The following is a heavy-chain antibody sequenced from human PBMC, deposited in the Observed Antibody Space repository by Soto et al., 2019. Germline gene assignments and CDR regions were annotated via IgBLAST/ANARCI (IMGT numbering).Heavy chain of an antibody. V-gene: IGHV1-46*01. CDR2: INPSGGST. CDR1: GYTFTSYY. J-gene: IGHJ5*02. Sequence: ASVKVSCKASGYTFTSYYMHWVRQAPGQGLEWMGIINPSGGSTSYAQKFQGRVTMTRDTSTSTVYMELSSLRSEDTAVYYCAREYPDSSGYHNWLDPWGQGTMVTVSS. CDR3: AREYPDSSGYHNWLDP. D-gene: IGHD3-22*01.